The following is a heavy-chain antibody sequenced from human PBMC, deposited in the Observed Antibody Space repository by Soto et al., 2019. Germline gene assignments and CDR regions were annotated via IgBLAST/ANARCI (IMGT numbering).Heavy chain of an antibody. CDR2: INWKSDI. CDR3: AISQHRGGRTTFIY. Sequence: GGSLRLSCAVSGFTFDDNAMHWVRQAPEKGLEWVSGINWKSDIGYADSVKGRFTISRDNAENSLYLQVNSLRAEDTALYYCAISQHRGGRTTFIYWGQGTQVTVSS. J-gene: IGHJ4*02. CDR1: GFTFDDNA. V-gene: IGHV3-9*01. D-gene: IGHD3-16*01.